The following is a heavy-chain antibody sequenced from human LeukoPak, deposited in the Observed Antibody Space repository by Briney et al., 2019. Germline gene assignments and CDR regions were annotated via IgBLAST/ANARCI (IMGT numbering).Heavy chain of an antibody. J-gene: IGHJ4*02. CDR1: SGSISGYY. V-gene: IGHV4-34*01. CDR3: ASGAISGGSYGN. CDR2: INHSGST. Sequence: SETLSLTCTVSSGSISGYYWSWIRQPPGKGLEWIGEINHSGSTNYNPSLKSRVTISVDTSKNQFSLKLSSVTAADTAVYYCASGAISGGSYGNWGQGTLVTVSS. D-gene: IGHD1-26*01.